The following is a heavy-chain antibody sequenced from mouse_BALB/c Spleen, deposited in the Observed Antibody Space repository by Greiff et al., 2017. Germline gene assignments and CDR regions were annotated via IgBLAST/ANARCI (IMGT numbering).Heavy chain of an antibody. CDR2: IYPSDSYT. V-gene: IGHV1-69*02. CDR3: TRERVYAMDY. Sequence: QVQLKQSGAELVRPGASVKLSCKASGYTFTSYWINWVKQRPGQGLEWIGNIYPSDSYTNYNQKFKDKATLTVDKSSSTAYMQLSSPTSEDSAVYYCTRERVYAMDYWGQGTSVTVSS. CDR1: GYTFTSYW. J-gene: IGHJ4*01.